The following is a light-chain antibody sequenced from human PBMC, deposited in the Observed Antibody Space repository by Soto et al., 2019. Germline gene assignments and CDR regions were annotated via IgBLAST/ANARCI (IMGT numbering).Light chain of an antibody. CDR1: SSDVGVYNY. J-gene: IGLJ3*02. CDR3: TSYTSSSTGV. Sequence: QSVLTQPASVSGSPGQSITISCNGTSSDVGVYNYVSWYQQHPGKAPKLMIYEVSNRPSGVSNRFSGSKSGNTASLTISGLQAEDEADYYCTSYTSSSTGVFGGGTKLTVL. V-gene: IGLV2-14*01. CDR2: EVS.